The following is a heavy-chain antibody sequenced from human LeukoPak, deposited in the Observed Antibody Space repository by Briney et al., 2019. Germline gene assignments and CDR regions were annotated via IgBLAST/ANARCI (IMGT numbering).Heavy chain of an antibody. CDR2: ISYDGSNK. Sequence: GGSLRLSCAASGFTFRSYAMHWVRQAPGKGLEGVAVISYDGSNKYYADSVKGRFHNSRDNSKNTLYLQMNSLRAEDTAVYYCARDGRSYCSRTSRYDPVQWGQGTLVTVPS. CDR3: ARDGRSYCSRTSRYDPVQ. V-gene: IGHV3-30-3*01. D-gene: IGHD2-2*01. CDR1: GFTFRSYA. J-gene: IGHJ4*02.